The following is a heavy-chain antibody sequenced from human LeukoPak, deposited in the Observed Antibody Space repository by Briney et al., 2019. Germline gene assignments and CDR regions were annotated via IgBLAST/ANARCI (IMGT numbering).Heavy chain of an antibody. J-gene: IGHJ5*02. Sequence: GGSLRRSCAASGFTFSSYWMHWVRQAPGKGLVWVSRINSDGSSTSYADSVKGRFTISRDNAKNTLYLQMNSLRAEDTAVYYCARGPRYCSSTSCYQRFDPWGQGTLVTVSS. CDR2: INSDGSST. CDR3: ARGPRYCSSTSCYQRFDP. D-gene: IGHD2-2*01. CDR1: GFTFSSYW. V-gene: IGHV3-74*01.